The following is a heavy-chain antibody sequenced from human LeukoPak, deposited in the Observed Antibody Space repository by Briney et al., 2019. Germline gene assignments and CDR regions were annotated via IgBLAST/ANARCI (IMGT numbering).Heavy chain of an antibody. J-gene: IGHJ4*02. Sequence: PSDTVSLICAVCSGLVSSHYWGWIRQPPAKALQWIGNNRSTGEKNYSPSLKSRVSISLDTSKSHLSLNLTSVFAADTAIYYCVRRDTGWNYFDYWGQGIPVSVSS. D-gene: IGHD6-19*01. CDR3: VRRDTGWNYFDY. CDR1: SGLVSSHY. CDR2: NRSTGEK. V-gene: IGHV4-4*08.